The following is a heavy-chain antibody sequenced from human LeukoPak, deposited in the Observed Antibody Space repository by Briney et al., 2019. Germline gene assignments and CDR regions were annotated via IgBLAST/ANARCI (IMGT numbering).Heavy chain of an antibody. CDR3: AKYCSSTSCYEGGDY. D-gene: IGHD2-2*01. Sequence: GGSLRLSCAASGFTFSSYSMNCVRQAPGKGLEWVSSISSSSSYIYYADSVKGRFTISRDNAKNSLYLQMNSLRAEDTAVYYCAKYCSSTSCYEGGDYWGQGTLVTVSS. CDR1: GFTFSSYS. CDR2: ISSSSSYI. V-gene: IGHV3-21*01. J-gene: IGHJ4*02.